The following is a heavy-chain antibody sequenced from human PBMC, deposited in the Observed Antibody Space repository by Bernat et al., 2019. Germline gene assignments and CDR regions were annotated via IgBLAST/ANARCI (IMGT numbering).Heavy chain of an antibody. J-gene: IGHJ4*02. Sequence: EVQLLEFGGGLVQPGGSLRLSCAASGFTFSSYAMSWVRQAPGKGLERVSAISGSGGTTYYAGTVQGRFTISRDNSKSTLYLHMNSLRAEDTAVYYCARRPPTGITTAGYYFDYWGQGTLVTVSS. CDR2: ISGSGGTT. CDR1: GFTFSSYA. D-gene: IGHD6-13*01. CDR3: ARRPPTGITTAGYYFDY. V-gene: IGHV3-23*01.